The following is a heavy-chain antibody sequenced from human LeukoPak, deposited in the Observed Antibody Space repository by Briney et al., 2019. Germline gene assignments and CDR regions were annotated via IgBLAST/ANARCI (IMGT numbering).Heavy chain of an antibody. V-gene: IGHV3-64*01. CDR1: GFTVSSYS. J-gene: IGHJ4*02. CDR2: ISYNGDST. Sequence: GGSLRLSCAASGFTVSSYSMHWVRQAPGKGLEFVSAISYNGDSTYYANSVKGRFTISRDISKNTVYLQMGSLRPEDMAVYYCARVDSGSACASWGQGTLVTVSS. D-gene: IGHD6-19*01. CDR3: ARVDSGSACAS.